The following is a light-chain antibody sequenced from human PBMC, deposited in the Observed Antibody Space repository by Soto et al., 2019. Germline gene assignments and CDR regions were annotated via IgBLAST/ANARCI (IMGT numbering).Light chain of an antibody. Sequence: QSVLTQPPSVSAAPGQKVTISCSGSSSNIGNNYVSWYQQLPGTAPKLLIYENNKRPSGIPDRFSGSKSGTSATLGITGLQTGDEADYYCGTWYSSLSAYVVFGGGTKLTVL. J-gene: IGLJ2*01. V-gene: IGLV1-51*02. CDR3: GTWYSSLSAYVV. CDR2: ENN. CDR1: SSNIGNNY.